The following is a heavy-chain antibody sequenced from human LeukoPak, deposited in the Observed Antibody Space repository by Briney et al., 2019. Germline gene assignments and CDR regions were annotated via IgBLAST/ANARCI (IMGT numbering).Heavy chain of an antibody. V-gene: IGHV4-39*07. J-gene: IGHJ3*02. CDR1: GGSISSSSYY. CDR3: ARDAGWPDAFDI. Sequence: SETLSLTGTVSGGSISSSSYYWGWIRQPPGKGLEWIGSIYYSGSTYYNPSLKSRVTISVDTSKNQFSLKLSSVTAADTAVYYCARDAGWPDAFDIWGQGTMVTVSS. CDR2: IYYSGST. D-gene: IGHD2-15*01.